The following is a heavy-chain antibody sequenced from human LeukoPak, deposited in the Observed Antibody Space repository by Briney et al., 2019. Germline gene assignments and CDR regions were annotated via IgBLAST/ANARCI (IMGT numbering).Heavy chain of an antibody. Sequence: PSETLSLTCAVYGGSFSGYYWSWICQPPGKGLEWIGEINHSGSTNYNPSLKSRVTISIDTSKNQISLKLTSVTAADTAVYYCARDRLLWFGELDFWGLGTLVIVSS. J-gene: IGHJ4*02. CDR1: GGSFSGYY. D-gene: IGHD3-10*01. V-gene: IGHV4-34*01. CDR3: ARDRLLWFGELDF. CDR2: INHSGST.